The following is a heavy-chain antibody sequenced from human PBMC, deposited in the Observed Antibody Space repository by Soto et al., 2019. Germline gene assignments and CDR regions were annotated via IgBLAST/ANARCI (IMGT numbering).Heavy chain of an antibody. Sequence: GASVKVSCKASGYTFTSYGISWVRQAPGQGLEWMGWISAYNGNTNYAQKLQGRVTMTTDTSTSTAYMELRSLRSDDTAVYYCARGERNYYYDSSGYKDDAFDIWGQGXMVTVSS. CDR3: ARGERNYYYDSSGYKDDAFDI. CDR2: ISAYNGNT. CDR1: GYTFTSYG. J-gene: IGHJ3*02. D-gene: IGHD3-22*01. V-gene: IGHV1-18*01.